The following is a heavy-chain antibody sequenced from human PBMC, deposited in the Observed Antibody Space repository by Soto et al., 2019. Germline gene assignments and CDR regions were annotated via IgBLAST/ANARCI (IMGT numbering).Heavy chain of an antibody. D-gene: IGHD2-8*01. CDR2: ISYDGSNK. V-gene: IGHV3-30*18. J-gene: IGHJ6*02. CDR1: GFTFSSYG. Sequence: QVQLVESGGGVVQPGRSLRLSCAASGFTFSSYGMHWVRQAPGKGLEWVAVISYDGSNKYYADSVKGRFTISRDNSKNTLYLQMNGLRAEDTAVYYCAKCNGDIYYYFAMDVWGQGTTVTVSS. CDR3: AKCNGDIYYYFAMDV.